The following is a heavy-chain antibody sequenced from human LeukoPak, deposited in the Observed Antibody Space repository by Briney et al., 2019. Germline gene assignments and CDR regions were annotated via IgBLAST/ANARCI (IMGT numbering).Heavy chain of an antibody. V-gene: IGHV4-38-2*01. J-gene: IGHJ4*02. CDR3: ARPPDSSDYGAAFDF. D-gene: IGHD4-17*01. CDR1: GFSITSGYF. Sequence: SETLSLTCGVSGFSITSGYFWGWIRQPPGKGLEWIGSIYHSGTTYYNPSLKSRVTISVDTSKNQFSLKLSSVTAADTAVYYCARPPDSSDYGAAFDFWGQGTLVTVSS. CDR2: IYHSGTT.